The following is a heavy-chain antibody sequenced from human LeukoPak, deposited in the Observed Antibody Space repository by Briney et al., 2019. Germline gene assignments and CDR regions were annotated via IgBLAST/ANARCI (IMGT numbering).Heavy chain of an antibody. V-gene: IGHV4-59*01. D-gene: IGHD1-26*01. CDR2: IYYSGST. J-gene: IGHJ6*03. CDR1: GGSISSYY. Sequence: SETLSLTCTVSGGSISSYYWSWIRQPPGKGLEWIGYIYYSGSTNYNPSLKSRVTISVDTSKNQFSLKLSSVTAADTAVYYCARGMGATGIYYYYYYMDVWGKGTTVTISS. CDR3: ARGMGATGIYYYYYYMDV.